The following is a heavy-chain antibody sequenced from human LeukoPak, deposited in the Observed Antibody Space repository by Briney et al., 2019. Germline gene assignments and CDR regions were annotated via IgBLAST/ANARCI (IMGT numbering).Heavy chain of an antibody. Sequence: GASVKVSCKASGYTFTSYAMNWVRQAPGQGLEWMGWINTNTGHPTYAQDFTGRFVFSLDTSVSTAFLQISSLKAEDTAVYYCARLRRGIAAAADLDYWGQGTLVTVSS. CDR2: INTNTGHP. CDR1: GYTFTSYA. D-gene: IGHD6-13*01. J-gene: IGHJ4*02. CDR3: ARLRRGIAAAADLDY. V-gene: IGHV7-4-1*02.